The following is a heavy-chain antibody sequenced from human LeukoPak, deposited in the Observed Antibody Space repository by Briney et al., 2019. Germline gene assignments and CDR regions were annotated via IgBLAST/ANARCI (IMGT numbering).Heavy chain of an antibody. J-gene: IGHJ4*02. V-gene: IGHV4-38-2*01. Sequence: SETLPLTCAVSGYSISSGYYWGWIRQPPGKGLEWIGSIYHSGSTYYNPSLKSRVTISVDTSKNQFSLKLSSVTAADTAVYYCARLYAPTVRFLEWYGDYWGQGTLVTVSS. D-gene: IGHD3-3*01. CDR2: IYHSGST. CDR1: GYSISSGYY. CDR3: ARLYAPTVRFLEWYGDY.